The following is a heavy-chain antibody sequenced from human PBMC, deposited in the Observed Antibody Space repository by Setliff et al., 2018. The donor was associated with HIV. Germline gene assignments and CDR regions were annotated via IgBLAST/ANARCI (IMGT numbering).Heavy chain of an antibody. D-gene: IGHD3-10*01. Sequence: SVKVSCKASGGTFSSYAISWVRQAPGQGLEWMGGIIPIFGTANYAQKFQGRVTITADESTSTVYMELSSLRSEDTAVYYCAGTYYYGSGATRWGQGTLVTVSS. V-gene: IGHV1-69*13. J-gene: IGHJ4*02. CDR2: IIPIFGTA. CDR1: GGTFSSYA. CDR3: AGTYYYGSGATR.